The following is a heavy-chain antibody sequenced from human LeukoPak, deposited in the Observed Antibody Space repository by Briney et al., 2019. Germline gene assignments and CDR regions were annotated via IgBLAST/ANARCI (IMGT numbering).Heavy chain of an antibody. CDR2: INAGNGNT. J-gene: IGHJ4*02. CDR3: ARALPSYYSDNWYPLDS. Sequence: ASLKVSCKASGYIFTSYVIHWVRQAPGQRLEWMGCINAGNGNTKYSQKFQGRVTITRDTSASTAYVELSSLRSEDTAVYYCARALPSYYSDNWYPLDSWGQGTLVTVSS. CDR1: GYIFTSYV. V-gene: IGHV1-3*01. D-gene: IGHD3-10*01.